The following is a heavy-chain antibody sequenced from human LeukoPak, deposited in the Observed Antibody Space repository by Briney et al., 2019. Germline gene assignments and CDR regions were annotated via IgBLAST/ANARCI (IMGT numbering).Heavy chain of an antibody. CDR3: ARDRSVSGWTRPVNWFDP. D-gene: IGHD6-19*01. Sequence: GGSLRLSCAASGFTFSDYYMSWIRQAPGKGLEWVAVISCDGSNKYYADSVKGRFTISRDNSKNTLYLQMNSLRAEDTAVYYCARDRSVSGWTRPVNWFDPWGQGTLVTVSS. CDR2: ISCDGSNK. V-gene: IGHV3-30-3*01. J-gene: IGHJ5*02. CDR1: GFTFSDYY.